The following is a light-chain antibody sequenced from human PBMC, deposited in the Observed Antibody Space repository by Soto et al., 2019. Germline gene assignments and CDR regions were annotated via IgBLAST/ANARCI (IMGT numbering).Light chain of an antibody. CDR1: QSVSSSY. J-gene: IGKJ3*01. V-gene: IGKV3-20*01. Sequence: EIVLTQSPGTLSLSSGERATLSCRASQSVSSSYLAWYQQKPGQAPRLLIYGASSRATGIPDRFSGSGSGTDFTLTISRLEPEDFAVYYCQLGFTFGPGTKVDIK. CDR2: GAS. CDR3: QLGFT.